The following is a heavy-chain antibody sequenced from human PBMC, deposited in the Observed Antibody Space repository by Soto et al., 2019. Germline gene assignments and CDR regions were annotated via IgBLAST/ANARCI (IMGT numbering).Heavy chain of an antibody. D-gene: IGHD3-3*01. CDR1: GGSISSSSYY. CDR3: ARQDATIGYYAFRSGFPMPH. J-gene: IGHJ4*02. CDR2: IYFAGDT. Sequence: SETLSLSCTVSGGSISSSSYYWGWIRQSPGKGLEWIGSIYFAGDTQYNPSLKSRVTLSVDRSNNQFSLKVTSVTAADTAVYYCARQDATIGYYAFRSGFPMPHWGQAILVSGSS. V-gene: IGHV4-39*01.